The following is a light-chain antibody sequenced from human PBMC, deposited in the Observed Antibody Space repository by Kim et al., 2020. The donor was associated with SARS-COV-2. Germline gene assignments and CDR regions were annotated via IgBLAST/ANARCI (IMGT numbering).Light chain of an antibody. Sequence: ASVGDRVTITCRSSQDITHFLGWFQQKPGKAPKLLIYDASNLETGVPSRFSGMKSGTEFSLIISSLQPEDIATYYCQQYHSVPITFGPGTKVDIK. J-gene: IGKJ3*01. CDR2: DAS. CDR3: QQYHSVPIT. CDR1: QDITHF. V-gene: IGKV1-33*01.